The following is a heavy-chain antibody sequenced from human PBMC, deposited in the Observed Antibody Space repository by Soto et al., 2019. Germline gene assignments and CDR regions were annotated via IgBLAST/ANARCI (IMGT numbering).Heavy chain of an antibody. D-gene: IGHD6-19*01. CDR3: TTDEVSAGIAVADYY. J-gene: IGHJ4*02. Sequence: GGSLRLSCAASGFTFSNAWMNWVRQAPGKGLEWVGRIKSKTDGGTTDYAAPVKGRFTISRDDSKNTLYLQMNSLKTEDTAVYYCTTDEVSAGIAVADYYWGQGTLVTVSS. V-gene: IGHV3-15*07. CDR1: GFTFSNAW. CDR2: IKSKTDGGTT.